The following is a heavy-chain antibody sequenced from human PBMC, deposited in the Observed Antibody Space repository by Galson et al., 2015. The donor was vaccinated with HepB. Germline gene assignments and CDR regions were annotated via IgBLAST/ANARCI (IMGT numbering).Heavy chain of an antibody. Sequence: SLRLSCAASGVTFSSYKMNWVRQAPGKGLEWVSSISTSSSYIYYADSAKGRFTISRDSAKTSLYLQMNTLRAEDTAIYFCARSGRDGDYFDYWGQGTLVTVSS. CDR1: GVTFSSYK. J-gene: IGHJ4*02. CDR2: ISTSSSYI. CDR3: ARSGRDGDYFDY. D-gene: IGHD5-24*01. V-gene: IGHV3-21*01.